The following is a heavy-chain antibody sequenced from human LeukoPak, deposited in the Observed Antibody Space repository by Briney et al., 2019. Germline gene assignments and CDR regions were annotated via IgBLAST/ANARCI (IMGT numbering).Heavy chain of an antibody. CDR3: ARDSPRFSGSGTNDNAFDI. V-gene: IGHV3-48*03. Sequence: GGSLRLSCAASGFTFSSYEMNWVRQAPGKGLEWVSYISSSGSTIYYADSVKGRSTISRDNAKNSLYLQMNSLRAEDTAVYYCARDSPRFSGSGTNDNAFDIWGQGTMVTVSS. J-gene: IGHJ3*02. CDR2: ISSSGSTI. CDR1: GFTFSSYE. D-gene: IGHD3-10*01.